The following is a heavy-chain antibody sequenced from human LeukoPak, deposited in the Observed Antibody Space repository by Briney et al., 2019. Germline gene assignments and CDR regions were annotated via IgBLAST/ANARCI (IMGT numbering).Heavy chain of an antibody. CDR3: ARDMGSYYYDSSGYYYGFDY. CDR1: GYTFTSYG. CDR2: ISAYNGNT. D-gene: IGHD3-22*01. Sequence: GASVKVSCKASGYTFTSYGISWVRQAPGQGLEWMGWISAYNGNTNYAQKLQGRVTMTTDTSTSTAYMELRSLRSDDTAVYYCARDMGSYYYDSSGYYYGFDYWGQGTLVTVSS. J-gene: IGHJ4*02. V-gene: IGHV1-18*01.